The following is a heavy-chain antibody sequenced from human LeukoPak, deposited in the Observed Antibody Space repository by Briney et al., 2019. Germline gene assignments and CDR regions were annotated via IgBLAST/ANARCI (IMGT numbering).Heavy chain of an antibody. CDR2: ISSSGSTI. CDR1: GFTFSSYE. CDR3: ARDMGDYDILTGYYSGMDV. V-gene: IGHV3-48*03. D-gene: IGHD3-9*01. Sequence: GGSLRLSCAASGFTFSSYEMNWVRQAPEKGLEWVSYISSSGSTIYYADSVKGRFTISRDNAKNSLYLQMNSLRAEDTAVYYCARDMGDYDILTGYYSGMDVWGQGTTVTVSS. J-gene: IGHJ6*02.